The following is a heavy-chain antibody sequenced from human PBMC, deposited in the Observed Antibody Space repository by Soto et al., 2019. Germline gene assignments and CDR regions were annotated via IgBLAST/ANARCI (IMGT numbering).Heavy chain of an antibody. V-gene: IGHV3-30*03. D-gene: IGHD6-19*01. CDR2: ISYDGSNK. Sequence: QVQLVESGGGVVQPGRSLRLSCAASGFTFSSYGMHWVRQAPGKGLEWVAVISYDGSNKYYADSVKGRFTISRDNSKNTLYLQMNSLRAEDTAVYYCVAQWLALGWGQGTLVTVSS. CDR3: VAQWLALG. J-gene: IGHJ4*02. CDR1: GFTFSSYG.